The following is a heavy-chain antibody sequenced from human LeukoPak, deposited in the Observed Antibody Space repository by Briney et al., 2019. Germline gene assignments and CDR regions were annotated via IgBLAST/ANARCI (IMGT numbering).Heavy chain of an antibody. J-gene: IGHJ4*02. CDR2: IKSDGSNS. D-gene: IGHD3-10*01. CDR1: GFTFSTYW. CDR3: VRVGGRSSIGGDC. V-gene: IGHV3-74*01. Sequence: GGSLRLSCAASGFTFSTYWMHWVRQAPGTALVWVSRIKSDGSNSNYADCVKGRFTISRDNAKNTLYLQMNSLRAEDTAVYHCVRVGGRSSIGGDCWGQGTLVTVSS.